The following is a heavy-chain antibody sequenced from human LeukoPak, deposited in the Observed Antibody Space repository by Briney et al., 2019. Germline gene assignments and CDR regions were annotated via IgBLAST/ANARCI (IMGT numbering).Heavy chain of an antibody. CDR2: IYYSGST. Sequence: SETLSLTCTVSGGSISSSSYYWGWIRQPPGKGLEWIGSIYYSGSTYYNPSLKSRVTISVDTSKNQFSLKLSSVTAADTAVYYCARADFDWLLFSFDYFDYWGQGTLVTVSS. V-gene: IGHV4-39*01. J-gene: IGHJ4*02. D-gene: IGHD3-9*01. CDR3: ARADFDWLLFSFDYFDY. CDR1: GGSISSSSYY.